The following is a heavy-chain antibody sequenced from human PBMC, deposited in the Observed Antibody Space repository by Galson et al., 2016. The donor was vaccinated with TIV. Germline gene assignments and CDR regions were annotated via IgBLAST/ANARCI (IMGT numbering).Heavy chain of an antibody. CDR1: GFTFGDYG. CDR3: SRRVHLDY. Sequence: SLRLSCAASGFTFGDYGMSWVRQAPGKGLEWIGFIRTRGYGESTEYAASVKGRFTMPRDDSKSIAYLQMNSLKTEDTAVYYCSRRVHLDYWGPGTLVTVSS. CDR2: IRTRGYGEST. J-gene: IGHJ4*02. V-gene: IGHV3-49*04.